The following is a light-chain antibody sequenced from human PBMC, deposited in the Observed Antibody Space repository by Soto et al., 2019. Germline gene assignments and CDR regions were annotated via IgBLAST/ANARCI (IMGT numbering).Light chain of an antibody. CDR3: YSYAGSSIYV. V-gene: IGLV2-23*01. Sequence: QSALTQPASVSGSPGQSITMSCPGTTSDVGSYSLLSWYQQHPGKAPKLMIYEDSKRPSGVSNRFSGSKSGNTASLTISGLQAEDEADYYCYSYAGSSIYVFGTGTKVTVL. J-gene: IGLJ1*01. CDR1: TSDVGSYSL. CDR2: EDS.